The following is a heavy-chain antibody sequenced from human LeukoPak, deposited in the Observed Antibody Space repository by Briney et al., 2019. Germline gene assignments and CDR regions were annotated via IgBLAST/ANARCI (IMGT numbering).Heavy chain of an antibody. V-gene: IGHV3-21*01. CDR1: GFTSSAYN. J-gene: IGHJ4*02. Sequence: GGSLRLSCAASGFTSSAYNMNWVRQAPGKGLEWVSCISSSSSYIYYADSVKGRFTISRDNAKNSLYLQMNSLRAEDTAVYYCARTVTGRNDNWGQGTLVTVSS. CDR3: ARTVTGRNDN. CDR2: ISSSSSYI. D-gene: IGHD3-9*01.